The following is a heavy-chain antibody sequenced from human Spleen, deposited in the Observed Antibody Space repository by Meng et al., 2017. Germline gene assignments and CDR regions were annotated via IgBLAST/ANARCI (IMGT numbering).Heavy chain of an antibody. V-gene: IGHV3-21*01. CDR1: GFTVSHNY. Sequence: GGSLRLSCAASGFTVSHNYMSWVRQAPGKGLEWVSSISSSSSYIYYADSVKGRFTISRDNAKNSLYLQMNSLRAEDTAVYFCARDVVSTIKGPYYFDYWGRGTLVTVSS. J-gene: IGHJ4*02. CDR3: ARDVVSTIKGPYYFDY. CDR2: ISSSSSYI. D-gene: IGHD5/OR15-5a*01.